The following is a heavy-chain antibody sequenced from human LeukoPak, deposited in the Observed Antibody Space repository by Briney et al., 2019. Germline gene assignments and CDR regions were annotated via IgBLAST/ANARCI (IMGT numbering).Heavy chain of an antibody. J-gene: IGHJ4*02. D-gene: IGHD1-26*01. CDR1: GFTFDDYA. V-gene: IGHV3-9*01. CDR2: ISWNSGSI. Sequence: GGSLRLSCAASGFTFDDYAMHWVRQAPGKGLEWVSGISWNSGSIGYADSVKGRFTISRDNSKNTLYLQMNSLRAEDTAVYYCAKDGLPYSGSRYYFDYWGQGTLVTVSS. CDR3: AKDGLPYSGSRYYFDY.